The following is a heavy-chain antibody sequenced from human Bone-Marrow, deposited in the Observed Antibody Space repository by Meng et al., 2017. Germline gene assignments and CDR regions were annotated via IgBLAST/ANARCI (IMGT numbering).Heavy chain of an antibody. CDR3: ARGRGTMPYWYFDL. V-gene: IGHV4-34*01. D-gene: IGHD2-2*01. CDR1: GGSFSGYY. J-gene: IGHJ2*01. Sequence: QGQQQQWGGGLLKPSGTLSLPCAVYGGSFSGYYWSWIRQPPGKGLEWIGEINHSGSTNYNPSLKSRVTISVDTSKNQFSLKLSSVTAADTAVYYCARGRGTMPYWYFDLWGRGTLVTVSS. CDR2: INHSGST.